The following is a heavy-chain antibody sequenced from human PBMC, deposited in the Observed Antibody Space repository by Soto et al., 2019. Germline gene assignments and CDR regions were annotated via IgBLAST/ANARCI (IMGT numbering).Heavy chain of an antibody. V-gene: IGHV4-31*03. D-gene: IGHD3-22*01. CDR2: IYYSGST. J-gene: IGHJ6*02. Sequence: SETLSLTCTVSGGSISSGGYYWSWIRQHPGKGLEWIGYIYYSGSTYYSPSLKSRVTISVDTSKNQFSLKLSSVTAADTAVYYCARDTVRDYDSSGYYVPYYYYGMDVWGQGTTVTVSS. CDR3: ARDTVRDYDSSGYYVPYYYYGMDV. CDR1: GGSISSGGYY.